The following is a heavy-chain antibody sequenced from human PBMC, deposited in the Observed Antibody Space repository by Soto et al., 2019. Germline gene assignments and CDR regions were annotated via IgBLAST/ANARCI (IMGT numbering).Heavy chain of an antibody. D-gene: IGHD6-19*01. Sequence: ASVKVSCKASGYTFTSYDINWVRQATGQGLEWMGWMNPNSGNTGYAQKFQGRVTMTRNTSISKAYMELSSLRTEDTALYYCARRRSSGWLINKNFDYWGQGTLVTVSS. V-gene: IGHV1-8*01. CDR3: ARRRSSGWLINKNFDY. J-gene: IGHJ4*02. CDR1: GYTFTSYD. CDR2: MNPNSGNT.